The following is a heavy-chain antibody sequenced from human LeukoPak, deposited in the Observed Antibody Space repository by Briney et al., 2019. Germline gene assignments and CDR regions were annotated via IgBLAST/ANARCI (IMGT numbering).Heavy chain of an antibody. Sequence: GASVKVSCKASGYTFTSYYMHWVRQAPGQWLEWMGIINPSGGSTSYAQKFQGRVTMTRDTSTSTVYMELSSLRSEDTAVYYCARQGYYYDSPDAFDIWGQGTMVTVSS. J-gene: IGHJ3*02. CDR2: INPSGGST. V-gene: IGHV1-46*01. CDR1: GYTFTSYY. D-gene: IGHD3-22*01. CDR3: ARQGYYYDSPDAFDI.